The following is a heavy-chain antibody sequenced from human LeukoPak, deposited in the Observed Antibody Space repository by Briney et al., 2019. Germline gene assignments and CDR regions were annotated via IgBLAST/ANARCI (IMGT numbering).Heavy chain of an antibody. CDR2: ISGSGLMT. CDR1: GFTFSDYA. D-gene: IGHD1-26*01. CDR3: AKDRSIGTYYTFDH. V-gene: IGHV3-23*01. J-gene: IGHJ4*02. Sequence: GGSLRLSCAASGFTFSDYAMTWVRQAPGKGLEWVATISGSGLMTYYADSVKGRFTVSGDNSKNTLYLQMSSLTAADTAVYYCAKDRSIGTYYTFDHWGQGTLVTVSP.